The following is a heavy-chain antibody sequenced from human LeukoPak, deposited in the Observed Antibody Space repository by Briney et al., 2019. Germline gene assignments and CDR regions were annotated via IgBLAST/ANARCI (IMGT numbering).Heavy chain of an antibody. Sequence: SVKVSCKASGGTFSSYAISWVRQAPGQGLEWMGGIIPIFGTANYAQKFQGRVTITTDESTSTAYMELSSLRSEDTAVYYCARRLTAYSSGWRFDYWGQGTLVTVSS. J-gene: IGHJ4*02. CDR1: GGTFSSYA. D-gene: IGHD6-19*01. CDR3: ARRLTAYSSGWRFDY. V-gene: IGHV1-69*05. CDR2: IIPIFGTA.